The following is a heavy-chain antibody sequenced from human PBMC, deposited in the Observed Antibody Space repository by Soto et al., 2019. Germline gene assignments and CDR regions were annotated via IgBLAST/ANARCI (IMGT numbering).Heavy chain of an antibody. CDR2: IKHDGSET. D-gene: IGHD3-22*01. V-gene: IGHV3-7*01. CDR1: GFTFSSHW. J-gene: IGHJ4*02. Sequence: EVQLVESGGGLVQPGGSLRLSCAASGFTFSSHWMSWVRQAPGKGLEWVANIKHDGSETYYVDSVKGRFTISRDNAKNSLYLQMHSLRAEDTAVYYCARDYYNCARDYWGQGTLVTVSS. CDR3: ARDYYNCARDY.